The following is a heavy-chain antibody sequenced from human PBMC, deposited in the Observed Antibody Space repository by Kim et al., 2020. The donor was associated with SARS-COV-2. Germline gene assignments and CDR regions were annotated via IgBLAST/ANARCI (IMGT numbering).Heavy chain of an antibody. CDR3: AREAFGVVHGGAFDI. CDR2: ISSSSSYT. CDR1: GFTFSDYY. J-gene: IGHJ3*02. Sequence: GGSLRLSCAASGFTFSDYYMSWIRQAPGKGLEWVSYISSSSSYTNYADSVKGRFIISRDNAKNSLYLQMNSLRAEDTAVYYCAREAFGVVHGGAFDIWGQGTMVTVSS. D-gene: IGHD3-3*01. V-gene: IGHV3-11*05.